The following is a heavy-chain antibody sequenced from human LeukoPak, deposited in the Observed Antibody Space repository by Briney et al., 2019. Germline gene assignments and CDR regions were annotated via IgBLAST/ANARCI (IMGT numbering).Heavy chain of an antibody. CDR3: ARIKSQGVVVPLLRSTYYYDY. CDR2: IKQDGSEK. J-gene: IGHJ4*02. V-gene: IGHV3-7*01. Sequence: GGSLRLSCAASGFTFRSYEMNWVRQAPGKGLEWVANIKQDGSEKDYVDSVKGRFTISRDTAKTSLYLQMNSLRAEDTAVYYCARIKSQGVVVPLLRSTYYYDYWGQGTLVTVSS. D-gene: IGHD2-21*01. CDR1: GFTFRSYE.